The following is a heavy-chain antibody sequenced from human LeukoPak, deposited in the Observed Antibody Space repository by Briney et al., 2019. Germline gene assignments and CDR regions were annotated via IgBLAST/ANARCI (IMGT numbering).Heavy chain of an antibody. Sequence: GGSLRLSCAASGFTFSSYGMHWVRQAPGKGLEWVAFIRYDGSNKYYADSVKGRFTISRDNAKNSLYLQMNSLRAEDTAVYYCSGTVSGSSDFDYWGQGTLVTVSS. D-gene: IGHD1-26*01. V-gene: IGHV3-30*02. CDR3: SGTVSGSSDFDY. J-gene: IGHJ4*02. CDR1: GFTFSSYG. CDR2: IRYDGSNK.